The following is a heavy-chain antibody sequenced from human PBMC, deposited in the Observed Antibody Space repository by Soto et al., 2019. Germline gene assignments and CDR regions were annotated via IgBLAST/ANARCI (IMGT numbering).Heavy chain of an antibody. CDR1: GGSITSGGYC. V-gene: IGHV4-31*01. Sequence: QVQLQESGPGLVKPSQTLSLTCTVSGGSITSGGYCWTWIRQHPVKGLEWMGHIYYSGSTSYNPALTSQVTQPIDTSKNQFSLKLTSVTAADTAVYYCARDGDYYGSGSPPLLSRWGQGTLVTVSS. D-gene: IGHD3-10*01. CDR3: ARDGDYYGSGSPPLLSR. CDR2: IYYSGST. J-gene: IGHJ4*02.